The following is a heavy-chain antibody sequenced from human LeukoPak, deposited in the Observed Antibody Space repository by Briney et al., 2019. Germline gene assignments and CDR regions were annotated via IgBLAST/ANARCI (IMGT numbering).Heavy chain of an antibody. CDR1: GGSISSGGYY. D-gene: IGHD2-8*02. V-gene: IGHV4-31*03. CDR3: ARELLGAFDI. CDR2: IYYSGST. Sequence: SETLSLTCTVSGGSISSGGYYWSWIRQHPGTGLEWIGYIYYSGSTYFNPSLKSRVTISVDTSKSQFSLKLSSVTAADTAVYYCARELLGAFDIWGQGTMVTVSS. J-gene: IGHJ3*02.